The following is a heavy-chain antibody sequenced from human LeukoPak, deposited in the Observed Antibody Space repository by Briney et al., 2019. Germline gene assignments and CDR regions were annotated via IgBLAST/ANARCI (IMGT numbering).Heavy chain of an antibody. J-gene: IGHJ6*03. V-gene: IGHV3-7*01. Sequence: PGGSLRLSWAASGFTLSSYWMSWVRQAPGKGLGWVAYIKQDVTEKYYVDSVKGRFSIPRDNAKNSLYLQMNSLRAEDTAVYYCAREGRKSRGVDIVRKKETGYYYYMDVWGKGTTVTVSS. CDR3: AREGRKSRGVDIVRKKETGYYYYMDV. D-gene: IGHD2-15*01. CDR1: GFTLSSYW. CDR2: IKQDVTEK.